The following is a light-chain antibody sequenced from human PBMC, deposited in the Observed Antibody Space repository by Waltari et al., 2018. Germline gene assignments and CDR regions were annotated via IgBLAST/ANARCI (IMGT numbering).Light chain of an antibody. J-gene: IGLJ2*01. CDR3: TSYSGSDTVV. Sequence: QAALTQPPSESGAPGQSVTIPCTATRSDIGGSNYATWYTQTPGKSPKLIIYEVTGRPSGVPDRFSGSKSGNTASLTVSGLRTEDEADYYCTSYSGSDTVVFGGGTKLTVL. V-gene: IGLV2-8*01. CDR1: RSDIGGSNY. CDR2: EVT.